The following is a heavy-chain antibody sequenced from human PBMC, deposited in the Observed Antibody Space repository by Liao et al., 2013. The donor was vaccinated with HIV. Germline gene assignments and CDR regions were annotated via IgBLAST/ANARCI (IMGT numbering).Heavy chain of an antibody. V-gene: IGHV4-59*08. CDR1: GGSISSYY. J-gene: IGHJ2*01. CDR2: IYYSGST. D-gene: IGHD1-26*01. CDR3: ARVQWXPAPNWYSDL. Sequence: QVQLQESGPGLVKPSETLSLTCTVSGGSISSYYWSWIRQPPGKGLEWIAYIYYSGSTNYNPSLKSRVTISADTSSNHVSLKLTSVTAADTAVYYCARVQWXPAPNWYSDLWGRGTLVIVSS.